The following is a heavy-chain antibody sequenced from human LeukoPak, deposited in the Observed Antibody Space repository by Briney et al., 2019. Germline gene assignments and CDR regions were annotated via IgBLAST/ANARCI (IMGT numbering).Heavy chain of an antibody. V-gene: IGHV5-51*01. J-gene: IGHJ4*02. CDR3: ARRKRQWELLDYFGY. CDR1: GYSFTSYW. CDR2: IYPGDSDT. Sequence: GESLKISCKGSGYSFTSYWIGWVRQMPGKGLEWMGIIYPGDSDTRYSPSFQGQVTISADKSISTAYLQWSSLKASDTAMYYCARRKRQWELLDYFGYWGQGTLVTVSS. D-gene: IGHD1-26*01.